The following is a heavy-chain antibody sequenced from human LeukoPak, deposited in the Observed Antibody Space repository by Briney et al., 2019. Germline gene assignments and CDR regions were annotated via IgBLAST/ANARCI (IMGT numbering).Heavy chain of an antibody. CDR1: GGSISSYY. Sequence: PSETLSLTCTVPGGSISSYYWSWIRQPAGKGLEWIGRIYTSGSTNYNPSLKSRVTMSVDTSKNQFSLKLSSVTAADTAVYYCAREKRCSSTSCYGIDYWGQGTLVTVSS. V-gene: IGHV4-4*07. CDR3: AREKRCSSTSCYGIDY. D-gene: IGHD2-2*01. J-gene: IGHJ4*02. CDR2: IYTSGST.